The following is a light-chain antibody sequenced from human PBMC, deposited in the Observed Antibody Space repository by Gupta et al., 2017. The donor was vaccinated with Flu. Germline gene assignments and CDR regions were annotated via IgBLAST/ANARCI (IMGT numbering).Light chain of an antibody. Sequence: QPALTQPASSSGSPGLSSTISRTGTSSHVGTYNYVCRYQQHPGKAPKLMIYDVSNRPSGVSNRFSGSESGNTASLTISVHQAEDEADFYCCSNTSSSTLVFGTGTKVTVL. CDR3: CSNTSSSTLV. J-gene: IGLJ1*01. V-gene: IGLV2-14*03. CDR1: SSHVGTYNY. CDR2: DVS.